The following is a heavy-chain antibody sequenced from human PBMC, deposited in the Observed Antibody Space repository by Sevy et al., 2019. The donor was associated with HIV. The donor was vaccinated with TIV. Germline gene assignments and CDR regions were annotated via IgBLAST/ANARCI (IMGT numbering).Heavy chain of an antibody. CDR1: GGSISSGDYS. V-gene: IGHV4-30-2*01. J-gene: IGHJ5*02. CDR2: IYHTGST. D-gene: IGHD2-8*01. Sequence: SETLSLTCAVSGGSISSGDYSWSWIRQPPGKGLEWIGYIYHTGSTYYNPSLKSRVTISVDRSNNQFSLKLTSLTAADTAVYYCAMVLYQGLSWFDPWGQGTLVTVSS. CDR3: AMVLYQGLSWFDP.